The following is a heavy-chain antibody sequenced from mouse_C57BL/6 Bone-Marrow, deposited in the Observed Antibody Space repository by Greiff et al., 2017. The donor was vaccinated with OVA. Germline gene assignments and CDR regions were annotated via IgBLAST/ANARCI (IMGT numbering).Heavy chain of an antibody. CDR3: APHTVVVFED. J-gene: IGHJ2*01. V-gene: IGHV1-22*01. CDR1: GYTFTDYN. CDR2: INPNNGGT. D-gene: IGHD1-1*01. Sequence: VQLQQSGPELVKPGASVKMSCKASGYTFTDYNMHWVKQSHGKSLEWIGYINPNNGGTSYNQKFKGKATLTVNKSSSTAYMELRSLTSEDSAVYYCAPHTVVVFEDWGQGTTLTVSS.